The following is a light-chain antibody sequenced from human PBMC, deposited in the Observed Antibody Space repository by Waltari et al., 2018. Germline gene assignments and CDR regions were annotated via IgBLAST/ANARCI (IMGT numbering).Light chain of an antibody. CDR1: SSHVGGYNY. CDR3: SSYAGSNFVV. Sequence: QSALAQPPSASGSPGQSVTISCTGTSSHVGGYNYVSWYQQHPGKAPKLMIYEVSKRPSGVPDRFSGSKSGNTASLTVSGLQAEDEAAYYCSSYAGSNFVVFGGGTKVTVL. CDR2: EVS. V-gene: IGLV2-8*01. J-gene: IGLJ2*01.